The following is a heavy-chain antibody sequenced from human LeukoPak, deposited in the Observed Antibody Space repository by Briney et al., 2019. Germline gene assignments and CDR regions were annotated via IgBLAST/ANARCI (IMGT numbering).Heavy chain of an antibody. CDR1: GFTFSSYS. CDR3: ASGPADCPLPYGY. D-gene: IGHD2-21*01. CDR2: ISSSSSYI. V-gene: IGHV3-21*01. J-gene: IGHJ4*02. Sequence: PGGSLRLSCAASGFTFSSYSMNWVRQAPGKGLEWVSSISSSSSYIYYADSVKGRFTISRDNAKNSLYLQMNSLRAEDTAVYYCASGPADCPLPYGYWGQGTLVTVSS.